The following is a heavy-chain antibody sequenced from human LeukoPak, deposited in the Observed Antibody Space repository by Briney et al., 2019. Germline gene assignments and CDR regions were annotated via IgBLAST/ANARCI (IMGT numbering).Heavy chain of an antibody. CDR1: GFSVSSNY. V-gene: IGHV3-21*04. CDR3: ARRGTDYCTPSSCHPNWFAP. J-gene: IGHJ5*02. D-gene: IGHD4-11*01. Sequence: GGSLRLSCAASGFSVSSNYMTWVRQAPGKGLEWVSSISSSSSYIYYADSVKGRFTISRDNVKNSLYLQMNSLRAEDTAVYFCARRGTDYCTPSSCHPNWFAPWGQGTQVTVSS. CDR2: ISSSSSYI.